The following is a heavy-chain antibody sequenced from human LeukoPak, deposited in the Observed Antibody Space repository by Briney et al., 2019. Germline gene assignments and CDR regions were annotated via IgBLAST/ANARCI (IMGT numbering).Heavy chain of an antibody. CDR2: MNPNSGNT. J-gene: IGHJ6*02. D-gene: IGHD1-14*01. CDR3: AKDREGQNYYYGMDV. CDR1: GYTFTSYD. V-gene: IGHV1-8*01. Sequence: ASVKVSCKASGYTFTSYDINWVRQATGQGLEWMGWMNPNSGNTGYAQKFQGRVTMTRNTSISTAYMELRSLRSDDTAVYYCAKDREGQNYYYGMDVWGQGTTVTVS.